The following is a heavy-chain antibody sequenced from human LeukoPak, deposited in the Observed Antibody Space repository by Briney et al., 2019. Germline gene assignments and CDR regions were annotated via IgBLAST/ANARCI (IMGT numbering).Heavy chain of an antibody. J-gene: IGHJ4*02. V-gene: IGHV1-8*03. Sequence: ASVKVSCKASGYTFTNYDINWVRQATGQGLEWMGWMNPNRGNTGYAQKFQGRVTITRNSSISTAYMELSSLRSEDTAVYYCARPGGSSQGFDYWGQGTLVTVSS. CDR2: MNPNRGNT. CDR1: GYTFTNYD. D-gene: IGHD3-16*01. CDR3: ARPGGSSQGFDY.